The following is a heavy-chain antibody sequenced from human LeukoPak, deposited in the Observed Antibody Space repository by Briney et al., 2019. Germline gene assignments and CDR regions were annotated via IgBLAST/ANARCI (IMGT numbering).Heavy chain of an antibody. V-gene: IGHV1-24*01. CDR1: GYTLTELS. Sequence: ASVKVSCKVSGYTLTELSMHWVRQAPGKGLEWMGGFDPEDGETIYAQKFQGGVTMTEDTSTDTAYMELSSLRSEDTAVYYCATPAPYYDILTGYKNWFDPWGQGTLVTVSS. CDR3: ATPAPYYDILTGYKNWFDP. J-gene: IGHJ5*02. D-gene: IGHD3-9*01. CDR2: FDPEDGET.